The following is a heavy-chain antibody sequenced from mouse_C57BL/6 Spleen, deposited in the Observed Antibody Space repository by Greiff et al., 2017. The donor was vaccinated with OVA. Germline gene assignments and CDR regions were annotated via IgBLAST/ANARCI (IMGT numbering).Heavy chain of an antibody. CDR3: ARSPYLLYYYGSRGDY. CDR2: IDPEDGET. J-gene: IGHJ2*01. Sequence: VHVKQSGAELVKPGASVKLSCTASGFNIKDYYMHWVKQRTEQGLEWIGRIDPEDGETKYAPKFQGKATITADTSSNTAYLQLSSLTSEDTAVYYCARSPYLLYYYGSRGDYWGQGTTLTVSS. D-gene: IGHD1-1*01. V-gene: IGHV14-2*01. CDR1: GFNIKDYY.